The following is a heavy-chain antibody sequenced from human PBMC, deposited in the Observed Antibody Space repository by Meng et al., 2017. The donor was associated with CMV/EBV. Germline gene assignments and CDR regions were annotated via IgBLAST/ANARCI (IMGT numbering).Heavy chain of an antibody. D-gene: IGHD3-10*01. CDR1: GFTFSSYG. CDR2: IYYSGST. CDR3: ARAWEFFDY. V-gene: IGHV4-39*01. J-gene: IGHJ4*02. Sequence: GSLRLSCAASGFTFSSYGMHWVRQAPGKGLEWIGSIYYSGSTYYNPSLKSRVTISVDTSKNQFSLKLSSVTAADTAVYYCARAWEFFDYWGQGTLVTVSS.